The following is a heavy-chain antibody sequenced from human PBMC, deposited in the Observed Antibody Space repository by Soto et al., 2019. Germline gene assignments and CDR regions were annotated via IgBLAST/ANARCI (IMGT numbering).Heavy chain of an antibody. CDR1: GGSISSGDYY. Sequence: SETLSLTCTVSGGSISSGDYYWSWIRQPPGKGLEWIGYIYYSGSTYYNPSLKSRVTISVDTSKNQFSLKLSSVTAADTAVYYCARDNRVLRFLEWLPHYYYYGMDVWGQGTTVTVSS. CDR3: ARDNRVLRFLEWLPHYYYYGMDV. D-gene: IGHD3-3*01. CDR2: IYYSGST. V-gene: IGHV4-30-4*01. J-gene: IGHJ6*02.